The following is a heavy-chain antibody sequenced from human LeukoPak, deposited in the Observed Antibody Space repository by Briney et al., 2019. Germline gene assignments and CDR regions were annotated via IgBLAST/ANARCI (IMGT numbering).Heavy chain of an antibody. V-gene: IGHV4-39*01. CDR2: IYYNGDT. Sequence: SETLSLTCTVSGGSISSSSSYYWGWIRQPPGKGLEWIGNIYYNGDTYYNPSLKSRVTISVDTSKNQFSLKLSSVTAADTAVYYCANSGWYYFDYWGQGTLVTVSS. D-gene: IGHD6-19*01. J-gene: IGHJ4*02. CDR1: GGSISSSSSYY. CDR3: ANSGWYYFDY.